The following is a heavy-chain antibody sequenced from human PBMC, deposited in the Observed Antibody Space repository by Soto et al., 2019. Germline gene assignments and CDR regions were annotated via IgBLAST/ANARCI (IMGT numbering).Heavy chain of an antibody. CDR3: ARQYDFWSANYRYGMDV. V-gene: IGHV5-51*01. D-gene: IGHD3-3*01. J-gene: IGHJ6*02. CDR1: GYSFTSYW. Sequence: GESLKISCKGSGYSFTSYWIGWVRQMPGKGLEWMGIIYPGDSDTRYSPSFQGQVTISADKSISTAYLQWSSLKASDTAMYYCARQYDFWSANYRYGMDVWGQGTTVTVSS. CDR2: IYPGDSDT.